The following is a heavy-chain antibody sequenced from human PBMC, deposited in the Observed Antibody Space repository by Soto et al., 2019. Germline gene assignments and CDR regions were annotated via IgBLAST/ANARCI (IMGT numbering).Heavy chain of an antibody. Sequence: QVQAVQSGAEVKKPGASVKVSCKASGYTFTTYYIHWVRQAPGQGLEGMGVINPSGGSLKYAQKCQGRVTMTRDTSTSTVYVELSSLRSEDTAVYYCARDRGRGGSYYIYFYGMDVWGQGTTVTVSS. CDR2: INPSGGSL. CDR1: GYTFTTYY. V-gene: IGHV1-46*01. CDR3: ARDRGRGGSYYIYFYGMDV. D-gene: IGHD1-26*01. J-gene: IGHJ6*02.